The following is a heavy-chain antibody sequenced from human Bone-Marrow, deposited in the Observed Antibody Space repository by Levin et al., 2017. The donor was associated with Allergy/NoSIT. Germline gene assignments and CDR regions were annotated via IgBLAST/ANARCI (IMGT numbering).Heavy chain of an antibody. CDR3: ARAKVVTALADY. CDR2: IWYDGSNK. D-gene: IGHD2-21*02. CDR1: GFTFSSYG. V-gene: IGHV3-33*01. Sequence: GESLKISCAASGFTFSSYGMHWVRQAPGKGLEWVAVIWYDGSNKYYADSVKGRFTISRDNSKNTLYLQMNSLRAEDTAVYYCARAKVVTALADYWGQGTLVTVSS. J-gene: IGHJ4*02.